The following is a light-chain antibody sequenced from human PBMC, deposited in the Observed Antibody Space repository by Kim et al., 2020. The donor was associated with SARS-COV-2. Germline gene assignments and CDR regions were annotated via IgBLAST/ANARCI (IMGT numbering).Light chain of an antibody. CDR3: NSRDSDDNVV. V-gene: IGLV3-19*01. CDR2: GKN. J-gene: IGLJ2*01. CDR1: SLRSYY. Sequence: SSELTQDPAVSVALGQTVRITCQGDSLRSYYATWYQQKSGQAPILVIYGKNNRPSGIPDRFSGSSSGNTASLTITGTQAGDEADYYCNSRDSDDNVVFGGGTKLTVL.